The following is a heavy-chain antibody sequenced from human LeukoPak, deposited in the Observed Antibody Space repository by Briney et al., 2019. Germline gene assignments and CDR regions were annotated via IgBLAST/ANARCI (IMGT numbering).Heavy chain of an antibody. V-gene: IGHV1-69*05. CDR2: IIPIFGTA. Sequence: SVKVSCKASGGTFSSYAISWVRQAPGQGLEWMGGIIPIFGTANYAQKFQGRVTMTRDTSTSTVYMELSSLRSEDTAVYYCAREAPDYYDSSGPGAFDIWGQGTMVTVSS. J-gene: IGHJ3*02. D-gene: IGHD3-22*01. CDR3: AREAPDYYDSSGPGAFDI. CDR1: GGTFSSYA.